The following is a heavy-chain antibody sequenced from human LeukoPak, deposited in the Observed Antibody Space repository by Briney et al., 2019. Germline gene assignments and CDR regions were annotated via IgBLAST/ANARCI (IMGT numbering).Heavy chain of an antibody. CDR3: ATKPYSITMVRGVPPGDYYGMDV. D-gene: IGHD3-10*01. Sequence: ASVKVSCKVSGYTLTELSMHWVRQAPGKGLEWMGGFDPEDGETIYAQKFQGRVTMTEDTSTDTAYMELSSLRSEDTAVYYCATKPYSITMVRGVPPGDYYGMDVWGQGTTVTASS. J-gene: IGHJ6*02. V-gene: IGHV1-24*01. CDR1: GYTLTELS. CDR2: FDPEDGET.